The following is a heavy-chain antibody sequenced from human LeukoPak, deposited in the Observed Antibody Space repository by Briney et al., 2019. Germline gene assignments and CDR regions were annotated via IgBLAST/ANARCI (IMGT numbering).Heavy chain of an antibody. CDR3: ARGTILCSSTSCYPPSYYYYGMDV. J-gene: IGHJ6*04. CDR1: GYTFTSYA. D-gene: IGHD2-2*01. CDR2: INAGNGNT. V-gene: IGHV1-3*01. Sequence: GASVKVSCKASGYTFTSYAMHWVRQAPGQRLEWMGWINAGNGNTKYSQKFQGRVTITRDTSPSTAYMELSSLRSEDTAVYYCARGTILCSSTSCYPPSYYYYGMDVWGKGTTVTVSS.